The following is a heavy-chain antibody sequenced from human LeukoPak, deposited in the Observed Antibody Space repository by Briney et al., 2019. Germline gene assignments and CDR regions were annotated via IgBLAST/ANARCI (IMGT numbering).Heavy chain of an antibody. V-gene: IGHV1-24*01. CDR1: GYTLTELS. CDR2: FDPEDGET. Sequence: EASVKVSCKVSGYTLTELSMHWVRQAPGKGLEWMGGFDPEDGETIYAQKFQGRVTMTEDTSTDTAYMELSSLRSEDTAVYYCATGTIFGVVIIGLKAFDIWGQGTMVTVSS. D-gene: IGHD3-3*01. J-gene: IGHJ3*02. CDR3: ATGTIFGVVIIGLKAFDI.